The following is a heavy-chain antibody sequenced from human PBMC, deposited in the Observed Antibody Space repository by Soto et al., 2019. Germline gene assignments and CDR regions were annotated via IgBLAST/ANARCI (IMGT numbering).Heavy chain of an antibody. CDR2: INPSGGST. CDR1: GYTFTSYY. D-gene: IGHD3-22*01. V-gene: IGHV1-46*03. J-gene: IGHJ4*02. CDR3: AREKRLSMIRRGGFDY. Sequence: ASVKVSCKASGYTFTSYYMHWVRQAPGQGLEWMGIINPSGGSTSYAQKFQGRVTMTRDTSTSTVYMELSSLRSEDTALYYCAREKRLSMIRRGGFDYWGQGTLVTVSS.